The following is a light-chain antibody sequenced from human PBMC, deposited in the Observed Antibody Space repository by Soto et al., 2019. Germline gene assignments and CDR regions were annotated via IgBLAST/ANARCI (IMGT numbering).Light chain of an antibody. Sequence: AIQLTQSPSSLSASVGDRVTITCRASQGISSALAWYQQKPGKVPKLLIYDASSLKSGVPSRFSGSGSGTEFTLTISSLQPEDFATYYCQQFKTYPQTFGPGTKVDIK. CDR3: QQFKTYPQT. V-gene: IGKV1-13*02. CDR1: QGISSA. CDR2: DAS. J-gene: IGKJ3*01.